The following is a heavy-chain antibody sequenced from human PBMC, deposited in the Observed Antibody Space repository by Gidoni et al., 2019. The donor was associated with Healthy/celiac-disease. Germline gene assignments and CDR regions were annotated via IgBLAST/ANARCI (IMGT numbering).Heavy chain of an antibody. J-gene: IGHJ4*02. CDR1: GGSFRGDY. CDR3: ARVRRSYYGSGSYYIDD. V-gene: IGHV4-34*01. D-gene: IGHD3-10*01. CDR2: IHHSGTT. Sequence: QVQLQQWGAGLFKPSETLSLTCAVYGGSFRGDYWSWIRQPPGNGLEWIGEIHHSGTTNYNPSRKSRVTISVDTSKNQFSLKLSSVTAAETAGYYCARVRRSYYGSGSYYIDDWGQGTLVTVSS.